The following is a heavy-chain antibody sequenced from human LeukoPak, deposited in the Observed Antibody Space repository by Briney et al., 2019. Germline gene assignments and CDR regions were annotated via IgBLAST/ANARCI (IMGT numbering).Heavy chain of an antibody. CDR1: GLTFSSYS. V-gene: IGHV3-48*04. CDR3: ASRIQLWYDTKYNWFDP. D-gene: IGHD5-18*01. J-gene: IGHJ5*02. Sequence: PGGSLRLSCAASGLTFSSYSMNWVRQAPGKGLEWVSYISSSSSTIYYADSVKGRFTISRDNAKNSLYLQMNSLRAEDTAVYYCASRIQLWYDTKYNWFDPWGQGTLVTVSS. CDR2: ISSSSSTI.